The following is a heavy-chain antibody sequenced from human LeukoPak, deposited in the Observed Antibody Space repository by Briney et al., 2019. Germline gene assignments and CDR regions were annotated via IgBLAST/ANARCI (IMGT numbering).Heavy chain of an antibody. V-gene: IGHV4-34*01. D-gene: IGHD5-18*01. CDR2: VRHSGST. J-gene: IGHJ6*03. CDR3: ARVGYSYSINDWSRTGLGAYPTKYYYYMDV. Sequence: SETLSLTCAVYGESITAYYWTWIRQPPGKRLEWIGEVRHSGSTNYNPSLKSRVTMSVDMSKNQFSLQLKFVTAADTAVYYCARVGYSYSINDWSRTGLGAYPTKYYYYMDVWGKGTTVTVSS. CDR1: GESITAYY.